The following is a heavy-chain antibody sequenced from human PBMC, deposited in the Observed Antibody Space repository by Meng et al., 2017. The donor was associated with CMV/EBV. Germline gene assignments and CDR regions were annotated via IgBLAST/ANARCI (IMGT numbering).Heavy chain of an antibody. J-gene: IGHJ6*02. Sequence: GESLKISCAASGFTFSSYEMNWVRQAPGKGLEWVSYISNSGSTIYYADSVKGRFTISRDNAKNSLYLQMNSLRAEDTAVYYCARAWLSRVVAATPNYYYGMDVWGQGTTVTVSS. CDR1: GFTFSSYE. V-gene: IGHV3-48*03. CDR3: ARAWLSRVVAATPNYYYGMDV. CDR2: ISNSGSTI. D-gene: IGHD2-15*01.